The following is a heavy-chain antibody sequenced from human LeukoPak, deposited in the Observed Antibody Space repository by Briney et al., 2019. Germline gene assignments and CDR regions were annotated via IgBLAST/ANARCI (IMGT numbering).Heavy chain of an antibody. CDR2: INHSGST. V-gene: IGHV4-34*01. D-gene: IGHD2-2*02. CDR3: ARSTHIVVVPAAIMIWFDP. CDR1: GGSFSGYY. Sequence: SETLSLTCAVYGGSFSGYYWSWIRQPPGKGLEWIGEINHSGSTNYNPSLKSRVTISVDTSKNQCSLKLSSVTAADTAVYYCARSTHIVVVPAAIMIWFDPWGQGTLVTVSS. J-gene: IGHJ5*02.